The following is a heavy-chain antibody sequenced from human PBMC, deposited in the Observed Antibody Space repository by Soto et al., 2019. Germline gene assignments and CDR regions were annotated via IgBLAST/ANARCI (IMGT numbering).Heavy chain of an antibody. CDR1: GGTFSGSA. J-gene: IGHJ6*02. CDR2: IIPIFGTT. V-gene: IGHV1-69*06. D-gene: IGHD1-26*01. Sequence: WASVKVSCKASGGTFSGSAFSWVRQAPGQGLEWMGVIIPIFGTTNYAQRFQDRVTITADRSTSTAYMELSSLRSEDTAVYFCARGGCVSREPRCYYYGMDVWGQGTTVTVSS. CDR3: ARGGCVSREPRCYYYGMDV.